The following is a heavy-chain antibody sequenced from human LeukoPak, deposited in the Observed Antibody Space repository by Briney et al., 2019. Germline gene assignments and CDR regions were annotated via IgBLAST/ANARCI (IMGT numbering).Heavy chain of an antibody. CDR3: ARESPGGSPDY. J-gene: IGHJ4*02. V-gene: IGHV3-48*03. CDR2: ISSSGSIP. D-gene: IGHD3-10*01. Sequence: GGSLRLSCAASGFTFSSYEMNWVRQAPGKGLEWVSYISSSGSIPYYADSVKGRFTISRDNAKHTLYLQMNSLRAEDTAVYYCARESPGGSPDYWGQGTLVTVSS. CDR1: GFTFSSYE.